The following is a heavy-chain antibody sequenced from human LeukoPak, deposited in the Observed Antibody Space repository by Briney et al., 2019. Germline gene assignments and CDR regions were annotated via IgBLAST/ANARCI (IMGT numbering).Heavy chain of an antibody. CDR1: GYTFTSYD. V-gene: IGHV1-8*01. Sequence: ASVKVSCRASGYTFTSYDNNWVRQATGQGLEWMGWMNPNSGNTGYAQKFQGRVTMTRNTSISTAYMELSSLRSEDTAVYYCARGGGYYDRSAKYFIRPPEYWGQGTLVTVSS. J-gene: IGHJ4*02. CDR2: MNPNSGNT. CDR3: ARGGGYYDRSAKYFIRPPEY. D-gene: IGHD3-22*01.